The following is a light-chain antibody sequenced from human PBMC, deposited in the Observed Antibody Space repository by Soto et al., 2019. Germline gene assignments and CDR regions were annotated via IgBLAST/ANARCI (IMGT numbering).Light chain of an antibody. Sequence: EIVLTQSPATLSLSPGERATLSCRASQRISSYLAWYQQKPGQAPRLLIYDASNRATGIPARFSGSGSGTDFTLTISSLEPEDFAVYYCQQRSGYTFGQGTKLEIK. CDR2: DAS. CDR3: QQRSGYT. V-gene: IGKV3-11*01. J-gene: IGKJ2*01. CDR1: QRISSY.